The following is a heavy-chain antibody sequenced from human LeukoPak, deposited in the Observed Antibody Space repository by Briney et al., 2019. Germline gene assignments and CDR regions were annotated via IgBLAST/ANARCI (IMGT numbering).Heavy chain of an antibody. CDR3: ARSGYYHNLLFDY. J-gene: IGHJ4*02. Sequence: SETLSLTCAVSGGSISSSNWWSWDRQPPGKGLEWIGEIYHSGSTNYNPSLKSRVTISVDKSKNQFSLKLNSVTPEDTAVYYCARSGYYHNLLFDYWGQGTLVTVSS. CDR2: IYHSGST. CDR1: GGSISSSNW. V-gene: IGHV4-4*02. D-gene: IGHD3-22*01.